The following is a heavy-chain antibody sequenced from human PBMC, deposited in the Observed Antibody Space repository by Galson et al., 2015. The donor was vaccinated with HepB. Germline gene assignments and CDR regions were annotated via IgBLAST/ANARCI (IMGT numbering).Heavy chain of an antibody. CDR1: GFIFSNYG. CDR2: IWYDGTYK. V-gene: IGHV3-33*01. CDR3: ARDRRWPDFGDWYFAV. J-gene: IGHJ2*01. D-gene: IGHD4-17*01. Sequence: SLRLSCAASGFIFSNYGMQWVRQAPGKGLEWVAHIWYDGTYKHYADSVKGRFTISRDDAKNTLFLQMNSLRDEDTAVYYCARDRRWPDFGDWYFAVWGRGTLVTVSS.